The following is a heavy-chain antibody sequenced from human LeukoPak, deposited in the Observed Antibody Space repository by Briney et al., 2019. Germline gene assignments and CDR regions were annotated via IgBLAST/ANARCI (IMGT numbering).Heavy chain of an antibody. D-gene: IGHD6-6*01. V-gene: IGHV4-31*03. CDR1: GGSISSGGYY. CDR2: IYYSGST. J-gene: IGHJ5*02. Sequence: SETLSLTCTVSGGSISSGGYYWSWIRQHPGKGLEWIGYIYYSGSTYYNPSLKSRVTISVDTSKNQFSLKLSSVTAADTAVYYCARVVAARPWVWFDPWGQGTLVTVSS. CDR3: ARVVAARPWVWFDP.